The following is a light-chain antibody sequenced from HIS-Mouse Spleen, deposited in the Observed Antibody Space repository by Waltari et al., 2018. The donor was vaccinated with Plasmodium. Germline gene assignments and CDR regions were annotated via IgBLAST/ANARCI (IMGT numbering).Light chain of an antibody. J-gene: IGKJ1*01. V-gene: IGKV3-15*01. CDR1: PRVSSN. CDR3: QQYNNWPAWT. Sequence: EIVMTQSPANLSVSPGERATLPCTARPRVSSNLAWYQQKPGQAPRLLIYGSSTRATGIPARFSGSGSGTEFTLTISSLQSEDFAVYYCQQYNNWPAWTFGQGTKVEIK. CDR2: GSS.